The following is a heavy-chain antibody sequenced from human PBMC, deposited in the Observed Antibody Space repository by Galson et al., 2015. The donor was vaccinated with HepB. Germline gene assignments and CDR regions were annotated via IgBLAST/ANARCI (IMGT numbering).Heavy chain of an antibody. CDR3: ARRRSVTPFHYWYFDL. CDR1: GYNFTNFW. CDR2: IYPGDSDT. D-gene: IGHD4-17*01. J-gene: IGHJ2*01. V-gene: IGHV5-51*01. Sequence: QSGAEVKKPGESLKISCTGSGYNFTNFWIGWVRQMPGKGLEWMGNIYPGDSDTRDSPSFHGQVTISADKSITTAYLQWNSLKASDTAMYYCARRRSVTPFHYWYFDLWGRGTLVTVSS.